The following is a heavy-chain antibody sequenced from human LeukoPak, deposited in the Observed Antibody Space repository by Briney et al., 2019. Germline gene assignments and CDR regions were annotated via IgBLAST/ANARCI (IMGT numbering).Heavy chain of an antibody. J-gene: IGHJ4*02. CDR2: INPNSGGT. CDR1: GYTFTGYY. Sequence: ASVKVSCKASGYTFTGYYMHWVRQAPGQGLEWMGWINPNSGGTNYAQKFQGRVTMTRDTSISTAYMELSRLRSGDTAVYYCARAGGKKDTAMASWGQGTLVTVSS. V-gene: IGHV1-2*02. D-gene: IGHD5-18*01. CDR3: ARAGGKKDTAMAS.